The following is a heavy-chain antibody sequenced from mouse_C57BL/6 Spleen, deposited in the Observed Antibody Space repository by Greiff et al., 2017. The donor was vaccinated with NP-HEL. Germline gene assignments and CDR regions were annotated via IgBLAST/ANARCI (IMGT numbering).Heavy chain of an antibody. CDR3: TRKVLFFAY. J-gene: IGHJ3*01. V-gene: IGHV1-15*01. Sequence: QLQQSGAELVRPGASVTLSCKASGYTFTDYEMHWVKQTPVHGLEWIGAIDPETGGTAYNQKFKVKAILTADKSSSTAYMELRSLTSEDSAVYYCTRKVLFFAYWGQGTLVTVSA. CDR1: GYTFTDYE. CDR2: IDPETGGT.